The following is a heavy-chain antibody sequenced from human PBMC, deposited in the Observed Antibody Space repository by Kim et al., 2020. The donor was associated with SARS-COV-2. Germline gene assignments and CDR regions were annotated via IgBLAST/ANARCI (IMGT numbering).Heavy chain of an antibody. Sequence: GGSLRLSCAASGFTVSSNYMSWVRQAPGKGLEWVSVIYSGGSTYYADSVKGRFTISRDNSKNTLYLQMNSMRAEDTAVYYCARDRTQGYFDLWGRGTLVTVSS. D-gene: IGHD1-1*01. CDR1: GFTVSSNY. V-gene: IGHV3-53*01. CDR2: IYSGGST. J-gene: IGHJ2*01. CDR3: ARDRTQGYFDL.